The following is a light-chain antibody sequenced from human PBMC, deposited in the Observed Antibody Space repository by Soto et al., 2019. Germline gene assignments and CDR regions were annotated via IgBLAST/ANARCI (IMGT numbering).Light chain of an antibody. Sequence: EIVMTQSPATLSVSPGERAILSCRASQSVSSNLAWYQQKPGQAPRLLIYGASTRATGIPARFSGSGSGTEFTLTISSLQSEDFAVYYCQQYNNGWTFGQGTKVEIK. CDR1: QSVSSN. V-gene: IGKV3-15*01. CDR3: QQYNNGWT. CDR2: GAS. J-gene: IGKJ1*01.